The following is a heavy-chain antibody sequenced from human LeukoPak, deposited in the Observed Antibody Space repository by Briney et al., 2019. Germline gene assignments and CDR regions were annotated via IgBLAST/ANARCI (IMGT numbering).Heavy chain of an antibody. CDR3: AHYSSDNSGYRFEDS. J-gene: IGHJ4*02. D-gene: IGHD3-22*01. CDR1: GYTFSNYD. Sequence: GASVKVSCKASGYTFSNYDINWVRQATGQGLEWMGWMNPNSGDTAYAQKFQGRVTITRNTSIGTAYMELSNLRSEDTAVYYCAHYSSDNSGYRFEDSWGQGTLVTVSS. V-gene: IGHV1-8*03. CDR2: MNPNSGDT.